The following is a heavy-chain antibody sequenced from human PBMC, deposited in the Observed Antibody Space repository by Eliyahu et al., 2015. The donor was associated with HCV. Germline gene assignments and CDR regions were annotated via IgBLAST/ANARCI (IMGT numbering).Heavy chain of an antibody. Sequence: QVQLVESGGGVXQPGRSXRLXXAASGFTFSSYGXHWVXQAPGKGLEWVAVIWYDGSNKYYADSVKGRFTISRDNSKNTLYLQMNSLRAEDTAVYYCARDAGRMVYASWGQGTLVTVSS. V-gene: IGHV3-33*01. CDR1: GFTFSSYG. J-gene: IGHJ5*02. CDR3: ARDAGRMVYAS. D-gene: IGHD2-8*01. CDR2: IWYDGSNK.